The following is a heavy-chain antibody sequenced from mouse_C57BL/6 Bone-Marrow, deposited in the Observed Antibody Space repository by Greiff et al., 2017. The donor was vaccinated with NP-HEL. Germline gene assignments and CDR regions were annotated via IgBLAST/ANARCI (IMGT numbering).Heavy chain of an antibody. Sequence: EVQLQQSGAELVKPGASVKLSCTASGFNIKDYYMHWVKQRTEQGLEWIGRIDPEDGETKYAPKFQGKATLTADTSSNTAYLQLSSLTSEDTAVYYCARGDDSYAMDYWGQGTSVTVSS. CDR1: GFNIKDYY. CDR3: ARGDDSYAMDY. J-gene: IGHJ4*01. CDR2: IDPEDGET. V-gene: IGHV14-2*01.